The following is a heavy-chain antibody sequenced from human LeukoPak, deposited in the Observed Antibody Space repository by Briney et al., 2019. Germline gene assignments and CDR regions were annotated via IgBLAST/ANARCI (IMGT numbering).Heavy chain of an antibody. Sequence: HPGGSLRLSCAASGFTFSSYAMHWVRQAPGRGLEWVAVISYDGSNKYYADSVKGRFTISRDNSKNTLYLQMNSLRAEDTAVYYCARDRDIVVVVAATGAFDIWGQGTMVTVSS. CDR2: ISYDGSNK. D-gene: IGHD2-15*01. CDR3: ARDRDIVVVVAATGAFDI. J-gene: IGHJ3*02. CDR1: GFTFSSYA. V-gene: IGHV3-30*04.